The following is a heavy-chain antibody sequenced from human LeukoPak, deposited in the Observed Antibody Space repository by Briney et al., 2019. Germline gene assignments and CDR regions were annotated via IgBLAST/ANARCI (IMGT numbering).Heavy chain of an antibody. J-gene: IGHJ4*02. V-gene: IGHV1-46*01. CDR3: ARSGGGKGDGYNYDY. CDR1: GYTFTSYY. D-gene: IGHD5-24*01. Sequence: ASVKVSCKASGYTFTSYYMHWVRQAPGQGLEWMGIINPSGGSTSYAQKFQGRVTMTRDTSTSTVYMELSSLRSEDTAVYYCARSGGGKGDGYNYDYWGQGTLVTVSS. CDR2: INPSGGST.